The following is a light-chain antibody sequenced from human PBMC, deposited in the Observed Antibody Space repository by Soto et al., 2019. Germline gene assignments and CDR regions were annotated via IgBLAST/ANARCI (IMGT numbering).Light chain of an antibody. CDR2: DAS. CDR1: QGIRND. V-gene: IGKV1-13*02. J-gene: IGKJ1*01. Sequence: AIQMTQSPSSLSASVGDRVTLTCRASQGIRNDLGWYQQKPGKAPKLLIYDASSLESGVPSRFSGSGSGTEFTLTISSLQPDDFATYYCQQYNSYWTFGQGTKVDIK. CDR3: QQYNSYWT.